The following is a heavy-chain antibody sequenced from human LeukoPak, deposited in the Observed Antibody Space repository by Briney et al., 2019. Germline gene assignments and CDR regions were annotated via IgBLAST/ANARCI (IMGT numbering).Heavy chain of an antibody. V-gene: IGHV3-21*01. CDR1: GFTFSSYS. Sequence: SGGSLRLSCAASGFTFSSYSMNWVRQAPGKGLEWVSSISSSSSYIYYADSVKGRFTISRDNAKNSLYLQMNSLRAEDTAVYYCARPRSGASSFDYWGQGTLVTVSS. J-gene: IGHJ4*02. CDR2: ISSSSSYI. CDR3: ARPRSGASSFDY. D-gene: IGHD1-26*01.